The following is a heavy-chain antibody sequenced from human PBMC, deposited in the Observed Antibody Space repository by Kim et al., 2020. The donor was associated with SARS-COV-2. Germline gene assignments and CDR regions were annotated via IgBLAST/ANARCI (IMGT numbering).Heavy chain of an antibody. V-gene: IGHV3-23*01. Sequence: DSVGGRFTISRDNSKNTLYLLMNSLGAEDTAVYYCAKDSADFSSGWNFFDYWGQGTLVTVSS. D-gene: IGHD6-19*01. J-gene: IGHJ4*02. CDR3: AKDSADFSSGWNFFDY.